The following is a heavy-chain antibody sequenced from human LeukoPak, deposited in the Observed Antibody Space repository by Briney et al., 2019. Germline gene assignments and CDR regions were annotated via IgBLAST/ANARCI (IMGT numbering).Heavy chain of an antibody. V-gene: IGHV3-7*03. J-gene: IGHJ4*02. CDR3: ARGHSSGWYYFDY. D-gene: IGHD6-19*01. CDR1: GLTFSSSW. Sequence: PGGSLRLSCAVSGLTFSSSWMDWVRQAPGKGLEWVANIKQDGSEKYYVDSVKGRFLISRDNSKNTLSLQMNSLRAEDTAVYYCARGHSSGWYYFDYWGQGTLVTVSS. CDR2: IKQDGSEK.